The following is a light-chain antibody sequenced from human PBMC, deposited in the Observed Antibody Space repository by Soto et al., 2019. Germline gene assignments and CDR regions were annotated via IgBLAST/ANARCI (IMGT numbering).Light chain of an antibody. V-gene: IGKV1-39*01. CDR1: QTVSTY. CDR3: QQSYGTPT. Sequence: DIQLTQSPSSLSASVGDRVTITCRTSQTVSTYLNWYQQKPGQAPKFLIYGASTLQSGVPSRFSGSGSATDFTLTISSLQPEDSATYYCQQSYGTPTFGQGTKVEI. J-gene: IGKJ1*01. CDR2: GAS.